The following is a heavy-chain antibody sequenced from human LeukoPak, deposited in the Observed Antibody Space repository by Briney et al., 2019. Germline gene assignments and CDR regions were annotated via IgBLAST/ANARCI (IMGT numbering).Heavy chain of an antibody. V-gene: IGHV1-2*02. CDR2: IKPDTGAT. J-gene: IGHJ4*02. D-gene: IGHD4/OR15-4a*01. CDR3: ARDHDFGPDY. Sequence: ASVKVSCKASGYTFTGHYFHWLRQTPGQGLEWMGWIKPDTGATNFAQKFHGRLTMTTNTSISTGYMELRSLTSDDTAMYYCARDHDFGPDYWGQGTLVTVS. CDR1: GYTFTGHY.